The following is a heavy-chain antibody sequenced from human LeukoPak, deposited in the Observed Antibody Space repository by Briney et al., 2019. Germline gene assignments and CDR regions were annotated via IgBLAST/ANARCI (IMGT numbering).Heavy chain of an antibody. D-gene: IGHD2-21*02. CDR3: GRARDMAFDI. V-gene: IGHV4-59*11. J-gene: IGHJ3*02. CDR2: IYYSGST. CDR1: GGSISGQY. Sequence: PSETLSLTCTVFGGSISGQYWRWIRQPPGKGLEWIGNIYYSGSTYYNPSLKGRVTLSVDTAKNQFSLNLASVTTADTAVYYCGRARDMAFDIWGRGTMVTVSS.